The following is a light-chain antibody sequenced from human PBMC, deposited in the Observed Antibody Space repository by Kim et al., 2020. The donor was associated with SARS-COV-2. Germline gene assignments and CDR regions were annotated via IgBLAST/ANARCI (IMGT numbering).Light chain of an antibody. Sequence: LGHTVTITCHGDSLRYYLPSWYQQMPGQAPPLVIYGKNSRPSGIPDRFSGSRSANTASLTITGAQAVDEAVYYCNSRDSRGHHLVLFGGGTQLTVL. V-gene: IGLV3-19*01. CDR3: NSRDSRGHHLVL. CDR1: SLRYYL. CDR2: GKN. J-gene: IGLJ2*01.